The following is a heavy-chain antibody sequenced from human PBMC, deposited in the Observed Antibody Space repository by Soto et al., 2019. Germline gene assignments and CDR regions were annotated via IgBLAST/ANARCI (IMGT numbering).Heavy chain of an antibody. J-gene: IGHJ5*02. Sequence: QVQLVQSGAEVKKPGSSVKVSWKPSGTTFDSFTFAWVRQAPGQGLEWMGGFVPMFGSASIAQRFQGRVSITADASTGTGYMELSDLRSDDSAIYYCAREDDTTGHYSWFDPWGPGTLVTVSS. CDR1: GTTFDSFT. CDR3: AREDDTTGHYSWFDP. D-gene: IGHD3-22*01. CDR2: FVPMFGSA. V-gene: IGHV1-69*01.